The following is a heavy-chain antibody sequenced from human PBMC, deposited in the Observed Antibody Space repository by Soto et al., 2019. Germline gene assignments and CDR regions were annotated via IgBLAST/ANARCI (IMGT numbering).Heavy chain of an antibody. CDR3: ARRVDTAMASWYDP. CDR2: IYPGDSDT. J-gene: IGHJ5*02. Sequence: GQSLKISWKASGYSFTSYWIGWVRQMPGNALQWMGIIYPGDSDTRYSPSFQGQVTISADKFISTVSLQWSSLKASDTATYYCARRVDTAMASWYDPWGQGTLVAFSS. V-gene: IGHV5-51*01. D-gene: IGHD5-18*01. CDR1: GYSFTSYW.